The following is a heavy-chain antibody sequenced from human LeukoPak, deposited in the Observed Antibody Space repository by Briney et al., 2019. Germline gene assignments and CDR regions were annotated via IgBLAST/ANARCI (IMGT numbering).Heavy chain of an antibody. CDR3: ARGAYYFDSSGYYSDAFDI. J-gene: IGHJ3*02. CDR2: IGTAGDT. CDR1: GFTFSSYD. V-gene: IGHV3-13*01. Sequence: GGSLRLSCAASGFTFSSYDMHWVRQATGKGLEWVSAIGTAGDTYYPGSVKGRFTISRENAKNSLYLQMNSLRAGDTAVYYCARGAYYFDSSGYYSDAFDIWGQGTMVTVSS. D-gene: IGHD3-22*01.